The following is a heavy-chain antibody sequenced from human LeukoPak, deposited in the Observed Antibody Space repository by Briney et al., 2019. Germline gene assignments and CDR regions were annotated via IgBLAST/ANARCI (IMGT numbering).Heavy chain of an antibody. D-gene: IGHD3-22*01. J-gene: IGHJ4*02. CDR1: GFTFSSYW. V-gene: IGHV3-74*01. CDR3: ARPHYYYDGSSYYLN. CDR2: INSDGSST. Sequence: GGSLRLFFAASGFTFSSYWMHWVRQAPGKGLVWVSRINSDGSSTSYADSVKGRFTISRDNAKNTLYLQMNSLRAEDTAVYYCARPHYYYDGSSYYLNWGQGTMVTVSS.